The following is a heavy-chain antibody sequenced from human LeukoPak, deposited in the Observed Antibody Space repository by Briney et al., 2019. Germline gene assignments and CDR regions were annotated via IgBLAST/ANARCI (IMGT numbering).Heavy chain of an antibody. CDR1: GYTFTGYF. CDR3: TRVGGGYSGYDLLDY. J-gene: IGHJ4*02. D-gene: IGHD5-12*01. Sequence: ASVKVSCKTSGYTFTGYFIRWVRQATGQGLEWMGWMNPNSGNTGYAQKFQGRVTMTRNTSISTAYMELSSLRSEDTAVYYCTRVGGGYSGYDLLDYWGQGTLVTVSS. CDR2: MNPNSGNT. V-gene: IGHV1-8*02.